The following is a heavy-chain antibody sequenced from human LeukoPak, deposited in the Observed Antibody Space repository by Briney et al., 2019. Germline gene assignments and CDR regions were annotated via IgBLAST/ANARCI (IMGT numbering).Heavy chain of an antibody. CDR2: ISGSGGST. J-gene: IGHJ4*02. Sequence: GGSLRLSCAASGFTFSSYAMSWVRQAPGKGLEWVSAISGSGGSTYYADSVKGRFTISRDNSKNTLYLQMNSLRAEDTAVYYCAKERTMTTEIPYYFDYWGQGTLVTVSS. D-gene: IGHD4-11*01. CDR1: GFTFSSYA. CDR3: AKERTMTTEIPYYFDY. V-gene: IGHV3-23*01.